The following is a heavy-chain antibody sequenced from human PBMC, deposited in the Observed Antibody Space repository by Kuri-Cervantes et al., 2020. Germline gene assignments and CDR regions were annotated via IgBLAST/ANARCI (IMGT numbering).Heavy chain of an antibody. CDR2: ASHSDNT. J-gene: IGHJ3*02. D-gene: IGHD3-22*01. CDR1: GYSISRGYH. CDR3: ARHGVPMIVVVHGAFDI. V-gene: IGHV4-38-2*01. Sequence: SETLSLTCVVFGYSISRGYHWGWIRQPPGKGLEWIGSASHSDNTLYNPPLKSRVTILIDTSKNQFSLRLSSVTAADTALYYCARHGVPMIVVVHGAFDIWGQGTMVTVSS.